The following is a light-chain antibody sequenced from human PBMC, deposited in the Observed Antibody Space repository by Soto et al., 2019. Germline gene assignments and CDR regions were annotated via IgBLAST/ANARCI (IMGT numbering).Light chain of an antibody. V-gene: IGKV3-20*01. CDR2: AAS. CDR1: QSVSSSY. J-gene: IGKJ2*01. Sequence: ELVLTQSPGTLSLSPGERATLSCTASQSVSSSYLAWYQQKPGQAPRLLIYAASSRATGIPDRFSGSGSGTDFTLTISRLEPEDFAVYFCQQYGTSLPFTFGQGTKVEIK. CDR3: QQYGTSLPFT.